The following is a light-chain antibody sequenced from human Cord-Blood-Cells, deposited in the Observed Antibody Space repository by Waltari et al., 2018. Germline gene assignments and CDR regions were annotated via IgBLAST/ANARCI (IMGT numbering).Light chain of an antibody. J-gene: IGKJ1*01. CDR3: QQSYSTPRT. CDR1: QSISSY. V-gene: IGKV1-39*01. Sequence: DIQMTQSPSSLSASVGDRVTITCRASQSISSYLNWYQQKPGKAPKLLIYAASSLQSGVPSRFSGSGSETDVTLTISSLQPEDFATYYCQQSYSTPRTFGQVTKVEIK. CDR2: AAS.